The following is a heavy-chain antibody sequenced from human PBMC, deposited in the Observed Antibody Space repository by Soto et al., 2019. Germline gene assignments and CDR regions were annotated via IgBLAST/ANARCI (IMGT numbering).Heavy chain of an antibody. CDR2: IYPGDSDT. D-gene: IGHD5-12*01. V-gene: IGHV5-51*01. Sequence: PGESLKISCKGSGYSFTSYWIGWVRQMPGKGLEWMGIIYPGDSDTRYSPSFQGQVTISADKSISTAYLQWSSLKASDTAMYYCARGAGNSGYDFFRYYYYYYMDVWGKGTTVTVSS. CDR1: GYSFTSYW. CDR3: ARGAGNSGYDFFRYYYYYYMDV. J-gene: IGHJ6*03.